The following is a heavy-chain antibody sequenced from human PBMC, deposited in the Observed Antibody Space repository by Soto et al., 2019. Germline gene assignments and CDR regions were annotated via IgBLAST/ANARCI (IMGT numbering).Heavy chain of an antibody. D-gene: IGHD2-2*01. CDR3: ARVPDR. CDR2: IHHSGST. Sequence: SETLSLTCTFSGCSISTYYWSLIRQTTGKGLEWIGYIHHSGSTNYNPSLKSRVTISVDRSKNQFSLKLNSVTAADTAVYYCARVPDRWGQGTLVTVSS. V-gene: IGHV4-59*12. J-gene: IGHJ5*02. CDR1: GCSISTYY.